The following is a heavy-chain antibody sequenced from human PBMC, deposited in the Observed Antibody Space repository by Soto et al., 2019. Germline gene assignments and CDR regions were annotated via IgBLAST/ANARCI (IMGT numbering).Heavy chain of an antibody. CDR1: GGSISSGSYY. D-gene: IGHD2-15*01. CDR2: IYYSGST. CDR3: ARLEGYCSGGTCYRTSGWFDP. V-gene: IGHV4-39*01. Sequence: QLQLQESGPGLVKPSETLSLTCTVSGGSISSGSYYWGWMRQPPGKGLEWIGTIYYSGSTYYHPSLRSRVTLSVDTSKNQFSLKLTSVTAADTAVYYCARLEGYCSGGTCYRTSGWFDPWGQGTPVTVSS. J-gene: IGHJ5*02.